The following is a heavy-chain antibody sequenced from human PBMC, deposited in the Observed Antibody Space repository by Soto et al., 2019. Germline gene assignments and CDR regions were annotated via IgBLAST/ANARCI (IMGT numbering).Heavy chain of an antibody. D-gene: IGHD3-16*01. J-gene: IGHJ4*02. CDR2: IIPIFGKA. V-gene: IGHV1-69*01. CDR3: AEGYDYVWGSYN. CDR1: GGTFSSYA. Sequence: QVQLVQSGAEVKKAGSSVKVSCTASGGTFSSYAISWVRQAPGQGLEWMGGIIPIFGKANYAQKFQGRVTIPADESTSTAYMELSSLRSEYTAVYYCAEGYDYVWGSYNWGQGTLVTVSS.